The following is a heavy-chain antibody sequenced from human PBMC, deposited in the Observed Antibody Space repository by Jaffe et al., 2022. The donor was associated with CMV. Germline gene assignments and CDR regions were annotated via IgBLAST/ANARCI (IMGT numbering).Heavy chain of an antibody. CDR2: ISGSGGST. V-gene: IGHV3-23*01. J-gene: IGHJ4*02. Sequence: EVQLLESGGGLVQPGGSLRLSCAASGFTFSSYAMSWVRQAPGKGLEWVSAISGSGGSTYYADSVKGRFTISRDNSKNTLYLQMNSLRAEDTAVYYCAKDDVEDDILTGGPDYWGQGTLVTVSS. D-gene: IGHD3-9*01. CDR3: AKDDVEDDILTGGPDY. CDR1: GFTFSSYA.